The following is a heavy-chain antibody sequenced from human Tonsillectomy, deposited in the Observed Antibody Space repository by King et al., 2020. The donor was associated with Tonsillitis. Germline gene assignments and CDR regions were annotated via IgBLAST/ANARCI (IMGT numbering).Heavy chain of an antibody. J-gene: IGHJ3*02. CDR2: IKSKTDGGTT. D-gene: IGHD3/OR15-3a*01. V-gene: IGHV3-15*01. CDR3: TTGRDWRHAFDI. Sequence: VQLVESGGGLVKPGGSLRLSCAASGFTFSNAWMSWVRQAPGKGLEWVGRIKSKTDGGTTDYAAPVKGRFTISRDDTKNTLYLQMNSLKTENTAVYYCTTGRDWRHAFDIWGQGTMVTVSS. CDR1: GFTFSNAW.